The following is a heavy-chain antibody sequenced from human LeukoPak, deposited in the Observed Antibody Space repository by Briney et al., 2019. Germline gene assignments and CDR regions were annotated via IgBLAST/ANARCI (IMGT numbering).Heavy chain of an antibody. V-gene: IGHV1-69*05. CDR2: IIPIFGTA. Sequence: ASVKVSCKATGYTFTGYYMHWVRQAPGQGLEWMGGIIPIFGTANYAQKFQGRVTITTDESTSTAYMELSSLRSEDTAVYYCARDVPGWFDPWGQGTLVTVSS. CDR1: GYTFTGYY. J-gene: IGHJ5*02. CDR3: ARDVPGWFDP.